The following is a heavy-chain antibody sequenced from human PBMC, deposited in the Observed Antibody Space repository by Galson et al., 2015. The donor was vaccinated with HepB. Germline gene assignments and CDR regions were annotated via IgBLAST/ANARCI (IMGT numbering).Heavy chain of an antibody. J-gene: IGHJ5*02. CDR1: GFTFTNAW. D-gene: IGHD4-11*01. CDR3: TTHTGIYLTTGTWDWFDP. V-gene: IGHV3-15*01. Sequence: SLRLSCAASGFTFTNAWMTWVRQAPGKGLQWVGRITSKTDGGTVDYAATVKGRFSLSRDDSKSMVYLQMNSLKTEDTAVYYCTTHTGIYLTTGTWDWFDPWGQGTLITVSS. CDR2: ITSKTDGGTV.